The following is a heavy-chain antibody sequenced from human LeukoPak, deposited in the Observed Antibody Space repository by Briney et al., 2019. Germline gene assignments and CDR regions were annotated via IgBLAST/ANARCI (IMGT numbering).Heavy chain of an antibody. D-gene: IGHD7-27*01. CDR3: ASWGWTLRYDPPDYYYYYGMDV. J-gene: IGHJ6*02. CDR1: GFTFSSYS. Sequence: PGGSLRLSCAASGFTFSSYSMNWVRQAPGKGLEWVSSISSSSYIYYADSVKGRFTISRDNAKNSLYLQMNSLRAEDTAVYYCASWGWTLRYDPPDYYYYYGMDVWGQGTTVTVSS. CDR2: ISSSSYI. V-gene: IGHV3-21*01.